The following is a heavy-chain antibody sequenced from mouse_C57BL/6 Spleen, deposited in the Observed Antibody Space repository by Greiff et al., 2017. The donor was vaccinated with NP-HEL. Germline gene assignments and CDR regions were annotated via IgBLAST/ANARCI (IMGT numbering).Heavy chain of an antibody. D-gene: IGHD1-1*01. CDR2: IDPSDSET. J-gene: IGHJ2*01. V-gene: IGHV1-52*01. CDR3: SRSDYGSSFFDY. CDR1: GYTFTSYW. Sequence: QVQLQQPGAELVRPGSSVKLSCKASGYTFTSYWMHWVKQRPIQGLEWIGNIDPSDSETHYNQKFKDKATLTVDKSYSTAYMQRSSLTSEDSAVYYCSRSDYGSSFFDYWGQGTTLTVSS.